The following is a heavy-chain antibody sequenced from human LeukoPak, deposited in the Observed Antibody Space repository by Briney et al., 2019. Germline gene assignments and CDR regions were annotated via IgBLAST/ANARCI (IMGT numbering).Heavy chain of an antibody. CDR1: GLTFNTYW. D-gene: IGHD2-21*01. Sequence: GSLRLSCLASGLTFNTYWMHWVRQVPGKGPGWVSRINPDGSVTWDADSVRGRFIISRDDAKNTLYLQMNSLRAEDTALYYCAREAPAYGERYFVSWGQGTLVTVSS. J-gene: IGHJ4*02. CDR3: AREAPAYGERYFVS. V-gene: IGHV3-74*01. CDR2: INPDGSVT.